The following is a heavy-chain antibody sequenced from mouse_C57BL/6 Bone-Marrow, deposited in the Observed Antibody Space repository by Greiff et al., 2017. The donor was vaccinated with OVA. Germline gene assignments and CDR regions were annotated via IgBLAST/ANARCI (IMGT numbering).Heavy chain of an antibody. V-gene: IGHV1-63*01. CDR1: GYTFTNYW. CDR3: ARWHYGTLDY. J-gene: IGHJ2*01. D-gene: IGHD1-1*01. Sequence: QVQLQQSGAVLVRPGTSVKMSCKASGYTFTNYWIGWAKQRPGNGLEWIGDIYPGGGYTNYNEKFKGKATLTADKSSSTAYMQFSSLTSEDSAIYYCARWHYGTLDYWGQGTTLTVSS. CDR2: IYPGGGYT.